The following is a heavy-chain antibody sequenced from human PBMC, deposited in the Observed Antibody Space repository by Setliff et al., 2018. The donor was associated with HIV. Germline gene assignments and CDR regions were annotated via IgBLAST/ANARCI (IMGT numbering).Heavy chain of an antibody. CDR2: IYYSGST. CDR3: ARGSYYYDSSGFDYFDY. Sequence: LSLTCTVSGGSISSYYWSWIRQPPGKGLEWIGYIYYSGSTNYNPSLKSRVTISVDTSKNQFSLKLSSVTAEDTAVYYCARGSYYYDSSGFDYFDYWGQGTLVTVSS. V-gene: IGHV4-59*01. J-gene: IGHJ4*02. D-gene: IGHD3-22*01. CDR1: GGSISSYY.